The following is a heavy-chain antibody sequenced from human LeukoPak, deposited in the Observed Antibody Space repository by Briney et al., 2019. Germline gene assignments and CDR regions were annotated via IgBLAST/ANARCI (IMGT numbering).Heavy chain of an antibody. V-gene: IGHV4-31*03. CDR3: ARDRGYSYGEMDV. D-gene: IGHD5-18*01. CDR2: IYYSGST. J-gene: IGHJ6*04. CDR1: GGSISSGGYY. Sequence: SETLSLTCTVSGGSISSGGYYWSWIRQHPGKGLEWIGYIYYSGSTYYNPSLESRVTISVDTSKNQFSLKLSSVTAADTAVYYCARDRGYSYGEMDVWGKGTTVTVSS.